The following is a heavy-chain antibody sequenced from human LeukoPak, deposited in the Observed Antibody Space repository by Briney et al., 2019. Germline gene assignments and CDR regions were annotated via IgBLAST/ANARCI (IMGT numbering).Heavy chain of an antibody. D-gene: IGHD4-17*01. CDR2: IYWNDDK. J-gene: IGHJ2*01. V-gene: IGHV2-5*01. Sequence: SGPTLVNPTQTFTLTCTFSGFSLSTSGVGVGWIRHPPGKALEWLALIYWNDDKRYSPSLKSRLTITKDTSKNQVVLTMTNMDTVDTATYYCAHTVSYGDYVSWYFDLWGRGTLVTVSS. CDR3: AHTVSYGDYVSWYFDL. CDR1: GFSLSTSGVG.